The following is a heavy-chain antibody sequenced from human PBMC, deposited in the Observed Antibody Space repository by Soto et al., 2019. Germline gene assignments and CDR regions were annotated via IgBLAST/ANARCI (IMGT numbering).Heavy chain of an antibody. V-gene: IGHV1-46*03. D-gene: IGHD2-21*02. Sequence: QVQLVQSGAEVKKPGASVKVSCKASGYTFSSYYMNWVRQAPGQGLEWLGIINPSGGYTTYAQRFLGRVTMTSDPSTGTVHLELGSLTSEDTAVYYCARGGGIVVVAAPYDRWGQGTLVTVSS. J-gene: IGHJ5*02. CDR1: GYTFSSYY. CDR3: ARGGGIVVVAAPYDR. CDR2: INPSGGYT.